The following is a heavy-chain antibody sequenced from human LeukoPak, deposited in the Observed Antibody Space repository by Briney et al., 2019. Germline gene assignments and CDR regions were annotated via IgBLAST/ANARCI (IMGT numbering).Heavy chain of an antibody. CDR1: GFTFSSYS. D-gene: IGHD3-22*01. V-gene: IGHV3-21*01. CDR3: ARDGDYYDSSGYPYFDY. CDR2: ISSSSSYI. J-gene: IGHJ4*02. Sequence: GGSLRLSCAASGFTFSSYSMTWVRQAPGKGLEWVSSISSSSSYIYYADSVKGRFTISRDNAKNSLYLQMNSLRAEDTAVYYCARDGDYYDSSGYPYFDYWGQGTLVTVSS.